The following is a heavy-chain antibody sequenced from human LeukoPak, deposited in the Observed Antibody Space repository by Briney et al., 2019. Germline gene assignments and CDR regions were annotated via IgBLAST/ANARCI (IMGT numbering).Heavy chain of an antibody. D-gene: IGHD1-7*01. CDR2: IYHSGST. CDR1: GYSISSGYY. Sequence: SETLSLTCTVSGYSISSGYYWGWIRQPPGKGLEWIGSIYHSGSTYYNPSLKSRVTLSVDTSKNQFSLKLSSVTAADTAVYYCARDPGELPFDYWGQGTLVTVSS. CDR3: ARDPGELPFDY. J-gene: IGHJ4*02. V-gene: IGHV4-38-2*02.